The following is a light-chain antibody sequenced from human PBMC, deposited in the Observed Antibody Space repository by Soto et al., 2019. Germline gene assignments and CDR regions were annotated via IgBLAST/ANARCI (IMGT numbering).Light chain of an antibody. J-gene: IGLJ1*01. Sequence: QSALTQPRSVSGSPGQSVTISCVGTSSDIGSYNYVSWYQRHPGKGPKLIIHDVNTRPSGVPDRFSGSKSGNTASLTISGLQAEDEADYYCCSYAGSSTYVFGTGTKLTVL. CDR3: CSYAGSSTYV. V-gene: IGLV2-11*01. CDR1: SSDIGSYNY. CDR2: DVN.